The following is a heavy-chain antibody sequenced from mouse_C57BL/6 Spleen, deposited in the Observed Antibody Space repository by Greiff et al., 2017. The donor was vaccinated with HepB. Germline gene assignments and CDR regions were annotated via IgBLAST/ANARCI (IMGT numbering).Heavy chain of an antibody. CDR1: GYTFTDYN. CDR3: ARDGDDGYIRFAY. V-gene: IGHV1-18*01. J-gene: IGHJ3*01. CDR2: INPNNGGT. Sequence: EVQLQESGPELVKPGASVKIPCKASGYTFTDYNMDWVKQSHGKSLEWIGDINPNNGGTIYNQKFKGKATLTVDKSSSTAYMELRSLTSEDTAVYYCARDGDDGYIRFAYWGQGTLVTVST. D-gene: IGHD2-3*01.